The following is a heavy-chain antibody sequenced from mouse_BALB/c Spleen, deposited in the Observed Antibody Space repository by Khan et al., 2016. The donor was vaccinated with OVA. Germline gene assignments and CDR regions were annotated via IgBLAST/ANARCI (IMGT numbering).Heavy chain of an antibody. CDR2: LYPGTGSI. D-gene: IGHD1-1*01. CDR3: ARWDYDITYVFVY. Sequence: QVQLKQAGAELVRPGASVKLSCKTSGYIFTSYWIHWVKQRSGQGHEWIARLYPGTGSIHYSEKFKGKITLTADKSSSTAYMRLRRLKSEDASVYVYARWDYDITYVFVYWGLGTLVTVSA. J-gene: IGHJ3*01. V-gene: IGHV1-76*01. CDR1: GYIFTSYW.